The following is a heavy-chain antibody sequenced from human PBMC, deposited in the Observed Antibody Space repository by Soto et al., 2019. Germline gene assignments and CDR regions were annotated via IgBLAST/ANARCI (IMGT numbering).Heavy chain of an antibody. CDR2: INSDGST. D-gene: IGHD5-18*01. CDR3: ARSGYSFAWGY. CDR1: GFLVNSAY. J-gene: IGHJ4*02. V-gene: IGHV3-53*01. Sequence: EVQLVESGGGLIPPGGSLRLSCAASGFLVNSAYMTWVRQAPGKGLEWLSMINSDGSTLYAESVKGRFTISRDNSKNRQDLQMNSLRAEDTAMYYCARSGYSFAWGYWGQGTLVIVTS.